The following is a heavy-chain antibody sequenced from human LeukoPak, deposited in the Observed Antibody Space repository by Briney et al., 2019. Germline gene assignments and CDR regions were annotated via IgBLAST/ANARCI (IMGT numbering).Heavy chain of an antibody. J-gene: IGHJ3*02. CDR2: VNLQGST. V-gene: IGHV4-4*02. Sequence: PSETLSLTCDVSGGSITQTNYWTWVRQPPGKGLEWIGEVNLQGSTNYNPSLMGRVAISVDTSKNQISLKLSSVTAADTAVYYCARDLGVMVRAFDIWGQGTMVTVSS. D-gene: IGHD5-18*01. CDR3: ARDLGVMVRAFDI. CDR1: GGSITQTNY.